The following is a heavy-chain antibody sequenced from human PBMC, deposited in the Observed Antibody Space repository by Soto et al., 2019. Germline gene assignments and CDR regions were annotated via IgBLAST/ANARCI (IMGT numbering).Heavy chain of an antibody. CDR2: IYYSGST. V-gene: IGHV4-59*08. CDR1: GGSISSYY. CDR3: ARHSVLGSSPVY. D-gene: IGHD6-6*01. J-gene: IGHJ4*02. Sequence: SETLSLTCTVSGGSISSYYWSWIRQPPGKGLEWIGYIYYSGSTNYNPSLKGRVTISVDTSKNQFSLKLSSVTAADTAVYYCARHSVLGSSPVYWGQGTLVTVSS.